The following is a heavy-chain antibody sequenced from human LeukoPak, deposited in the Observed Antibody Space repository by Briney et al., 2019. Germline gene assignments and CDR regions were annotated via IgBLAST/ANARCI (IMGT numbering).Heavy chain of an antibody. CDR3: ARDRSGGSCPLGY. D-gene: IGHD2-15*01. V-gene: IGHV3-7*01. J-gene: IGHJ4*02. CDR2: IKQDGSEK. Sequence: GGSLRLSCAASGFTFSSYAMSWVRQAPGKGLEWVANIKQDGSEKYYVDSVKGRFTISRDNAKNSLYLQMNSLRADDTAVYYCARDRSGGSCPLGYWGQGTLVTVSS. CDR1: GFTFSSYA.